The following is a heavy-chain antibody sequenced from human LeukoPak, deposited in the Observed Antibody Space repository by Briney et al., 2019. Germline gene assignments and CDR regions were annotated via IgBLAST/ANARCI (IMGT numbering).Heavy chain of an antibody. D-gene: IGHD5-12*01. Sequence: SETLSLTCTVSGGSISSYYWSWIRQPPGKGLEWIGYIYTSGSTNYNPSLKSRVTISVDTSKNQFSLKLSSVTAADTAVYYCARQNSGYDFDYFDYWGQGTLVTVSS. CDR2: IYTSGST. CDR1: GGSISSYY. J-gene: IGHJ4*02. V-gene: IGHV4-4*09. CDR3: ARQNSGYDFDYFDY.